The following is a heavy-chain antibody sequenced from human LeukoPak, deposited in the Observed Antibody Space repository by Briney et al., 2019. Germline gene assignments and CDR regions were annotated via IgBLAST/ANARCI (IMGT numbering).Heavy chain of an antibody. CDR3: ARVGQLAFDY. Sequence: SETLSLTCTVSGGSISSSTFYWGWIRQPPGKGLEWIGTIYYSGSTFYNPSLKSRVTVSVDTSKNQFSLKLSSLTAADTAVYYCARVGQLAFDYWGQGTLVTVSS. CDR1: GGSISSSTFY. J-gene: IGHJ4*02. D-gene: IGHD6-13*01. CDR2: IYYSGST. V-gene: IGHV4-39*07.